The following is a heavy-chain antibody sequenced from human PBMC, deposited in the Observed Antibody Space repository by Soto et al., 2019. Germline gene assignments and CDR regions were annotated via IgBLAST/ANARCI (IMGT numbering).Heavy chain of an antibody. CDR1: GFTFSSYA. CDR2: NGGSGTNT. V-gene: IGHV3-23*01. D-gene: IGHD5-18*01. J-gene: IGHJ4*02. CDR3: AKGSSSSGYKYFYY. Sequence: GGSLRLSCAASGFTFSSYAMSWVRQAPGKGLEWVSGNGGSGTNTYYADSVKGRFTVSRDNSNSTLYLQMNSLGVEDTAVYYCAKGSSSSGYKYFYYWGQGTLVTVSS.